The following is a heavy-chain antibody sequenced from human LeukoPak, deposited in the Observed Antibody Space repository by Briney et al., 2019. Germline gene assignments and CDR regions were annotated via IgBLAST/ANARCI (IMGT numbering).Heavy chain of an antibody. J-gene: IGHJ4*02. CDR2: INHSGST. CDR1: GGSFSGYY. D-gene: IGHD4-17*01. V-gene: IGHV4-34*01. Sequence: SETLSLTCAVYGGSFSGYYWSWIRQPPGKGLEWIGEINHSGSTNYNPSLKSRVTISVDTSKNQFSLKLSSVTAADTAVYYCASSQTSYGDCQTYWGQGTLVTVSS. CDR3: ASSQTSYGDCQTY.